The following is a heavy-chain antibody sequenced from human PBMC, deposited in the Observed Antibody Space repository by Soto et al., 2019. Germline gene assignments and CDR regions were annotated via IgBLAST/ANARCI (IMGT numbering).Heavy chain of an antibody. J-gene: IGHJ6*02. CDR2: INSDGSST. CDR1: GVTFGGHC. CDR3: SKGHETFMVEDYGMDV. D-gene: IGHD3-10*01. V-gene: IGHV3-74*01. Sequence: GVPHRLPNAAAGVTFGGHCSHRISQATRKGLVWVSRINSDGSSTSYADSVKGRFTISRDNAKNTLYLQMNSLRAEDTAVYYCSKGHETFMVEDYGMDVWGQGLTVTAS.